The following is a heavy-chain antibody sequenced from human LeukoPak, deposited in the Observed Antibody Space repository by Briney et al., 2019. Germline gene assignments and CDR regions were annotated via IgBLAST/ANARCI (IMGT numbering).Heavy chain of an antibody. V-gene: IGHV3-23*01. CDR1: GFTFSSYA. J-gene: IGHJ6*02. CDR2: ISGSGGSI. D-gene: IGHD2-2*01. CDR3: AEDGGEPAALGSYYYGMDV. Sequence: GGSLRLSCAASGFTFSSYAMSWVRQAPGKGLEWVSAISGSGGSIYYADSVKGRFTISRDNSKNTLYLQMSSLRAEDTAVYYCAEDGGEPAALGSYYYGMDVWGQGTTVTVSS.